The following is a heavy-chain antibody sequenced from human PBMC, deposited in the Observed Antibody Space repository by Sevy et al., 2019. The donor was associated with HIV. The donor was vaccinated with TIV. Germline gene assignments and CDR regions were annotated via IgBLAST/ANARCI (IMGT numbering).Heavy chain of an antibody. CDR1: GGSITSPDYN. CDR2: IYYSGNT. Sequence: SETLSLTCSVSGGSITSPDYNWSWVRQPPGKGLEWIGYIYYSGNTYYSPSLKSRASLSIDTSKNQFSLNLNSVTAADTAVYYCTKVAGPLGWSDPWGQGTLVTVSS. V-gene: IGHV4-30-4*01. D-gene: IGHD6-19*01. J-gene: IGHJ5*02. CDR3: TKVAGPLGWSDP.